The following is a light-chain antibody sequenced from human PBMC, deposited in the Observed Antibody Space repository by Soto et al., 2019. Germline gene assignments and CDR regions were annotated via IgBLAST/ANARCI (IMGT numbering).Light chain of an antibody. CDR1: SSDVGSFNL. Sequence: QSALTQPASVSGSPGQSITFSCTGSSSDVGSFNLVSWYQQYPGKAPKLILYEVNKRPSGVSNRFAGSKSGNTASPTISGLQAEDEADYYCCSYAGSRWVFGRGTKLTVL. CDR2: EVN. J-gene: IGLJ3*02. V-gene: IGLV2-23*02. CDR3: CSYAGSRWV.